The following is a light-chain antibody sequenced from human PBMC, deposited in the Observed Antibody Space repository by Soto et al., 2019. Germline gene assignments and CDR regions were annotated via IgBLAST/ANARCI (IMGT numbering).Light chain of an antibody. V-gene: IGKV1-39*01. Sequence: DIQMTQSPSSLSASVGDRVTIPCRASQSITRSLNWYQQKPGKAPTLLIYDASSLQSGVQSRFSGSVSGTYFTLTISSLQPEYFATYYCQQSYSTPYTFGQGTKVDIK. CDR2: DAS. CDR3: QQSYSTPYT. J-gene: IGKJ2*01. CDR1: QSITRS.